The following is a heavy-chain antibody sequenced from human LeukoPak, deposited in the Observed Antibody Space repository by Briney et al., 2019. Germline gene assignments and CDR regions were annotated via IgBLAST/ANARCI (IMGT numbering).Heavy chain of an antibody. CDR2: INHGGST. CDR1: GGSFNDYY. CDR3: ARSYIAVTGPDTFDV. Sequence: PSETLSLTCAVYGGSFNDYYWTWIRQPPGKGLQWIGEINHGGSTNYSPSLKSRVTISVDTSKNQFSLKLNSVTAADTAVYYCARSYIAVTGPDTFDVWGQGTMVTVSS. J-gene: IGHJ3*01. V-gene: IGHV4-34*01. D-gene: IGHD6-19*01.